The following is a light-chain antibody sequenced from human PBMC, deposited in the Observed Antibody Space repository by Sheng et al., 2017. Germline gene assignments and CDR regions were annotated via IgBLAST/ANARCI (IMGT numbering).Light chain of an antibody. CDR2: GAS. V-gene: IGKV3-20*01. J-gene: IGKJ2*01. CDR1: QSVSSTF. CDR3: HYYDYTPQT. Sequence: IVLTQSPGTLSLSPGERATLSCRASQSVSSTFLAWYQQKPGQAPKLLIYGASSRATGIPDRFSGSGSGTDFTLTISRLEPEDFAVYYCHYYDYTPQTFGQGTKLEMK.